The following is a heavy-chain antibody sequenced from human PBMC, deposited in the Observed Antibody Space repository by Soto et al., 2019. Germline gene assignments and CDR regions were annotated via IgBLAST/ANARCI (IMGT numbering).Heavy chain of an antibody. V-gene: IGHV1-69*13. CDR3: ARGQRITIFGVVPLGHYGMDV. D-gene: IGHD3-3*01. Sequence: SVKVSCKASGGTFSSYAISWVRQAPGQGLEWMGGIIPIFGTANYAQKFQGRVTITADESTSTAYMELSSLRSEDAAVYYCARGQRITIFGVVPLGHYGMDVWGQGTTVTVSS. CDR1: GGTFSSYA. J-gene: IGHJ6*02. CDR2: IIPIFGTA.